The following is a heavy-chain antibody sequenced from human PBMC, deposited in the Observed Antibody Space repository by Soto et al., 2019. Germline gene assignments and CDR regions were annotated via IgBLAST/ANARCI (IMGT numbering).Heavy chain of an antibody. CDR3: AKDRLSSGYRSPPDY. D-gene: IGHD3-22*01. J-gene: IGHJ4*02. CDR2: ISGSGGST. CDR1: GFTFSSYA. Sequence: PGGSLRLSCAASGFTFSSYAMSWVRQAPGKGLEWVSAISGSGGSTYYADSVKGRFIISRDNSKNTLYLQMNSLRAEDTAVYYCAKDRLSSGYRSPPDYWGQGTLVTVSS. V-gene: IGHV3-23*01.